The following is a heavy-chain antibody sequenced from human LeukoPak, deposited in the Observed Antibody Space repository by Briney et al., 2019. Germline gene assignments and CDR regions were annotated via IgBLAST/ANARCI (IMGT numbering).Heavy chain of an antibody. Sequence: GGSLRLSCAASGFTFSSYGMHWVRQAPGKGLEWVALIWYDGNNKYYVDSVKGRFTISRDNSKNTLYLQMNSLRAEDTAVYYRAKRERGATEAFDIWGQGTMVTVSS. CDR1: GFTFSSYG. D-gene: IGHD1-26*01. J-gene: IGHJ3*02. V-gene: IGHV3-33*06. CDR2: IWYDGNNK. CDR3: AKRERGATEAFDI.